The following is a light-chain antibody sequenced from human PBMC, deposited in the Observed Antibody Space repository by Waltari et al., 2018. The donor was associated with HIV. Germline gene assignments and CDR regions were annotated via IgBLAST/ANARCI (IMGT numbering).Light chain of an antibody. CDR1: SSDVGGYNY. J-gene: IGLJ1*01. CDR2: DVS. Sequence: QSALTQPASVSGSPGQSITISCTGTSSDVGGYNYVSWYQQHPGKAPKRMIYDVSNRHSGVSNRFSGSKSGNTASLTISGLQAEDEADYYCSSYTSSSTLYVFGTGTKVTVL. V-gene: IGLV2-14*03. CDR3: SSYTSSSTLYV.